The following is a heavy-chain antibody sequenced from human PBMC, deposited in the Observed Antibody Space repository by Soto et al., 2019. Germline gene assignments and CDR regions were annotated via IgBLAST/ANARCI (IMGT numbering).Heavy chain of an antibody. CDR1: GGTFSSYA. CDR3: AGDSGSYSPFDY. V-gene: IGHV1-69*06. J-gene: IGHJ4*02. D-gene: IGHD1-26*01. Sequence: SVKVSCKASGGTFSSYAIGWVRQAPGQGLEWMGGIIPIFGTANYAQKFQGRVTITADKSTSTAYMELSSLRSEDTAVYYCAGDSGSYSPFDYWGQGTLVTVSS. CDR2: IIPIFGTA.